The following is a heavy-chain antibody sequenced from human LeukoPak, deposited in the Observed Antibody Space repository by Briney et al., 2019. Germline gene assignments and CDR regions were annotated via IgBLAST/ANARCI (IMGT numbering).Heavy chain of an antibody. CDR3: ARGGKYYYYYYMDV. D-gene: IGHD3-10*01. CDR1: GGSISSYY. J-gene: IGHJ6*03. Sequence: PSETLSLTCTVSGGSISSYYWSWTRQPPGKGLEWIGYIYYSGSTNYNPSLKSRVTISVDTSKNQFSLKLSSVTAADTAVYYCARGGKYYYYYYMDVWGKGTTVTVSS. V-gene: IGHV4-59*01. CDR2: IYYSGST.